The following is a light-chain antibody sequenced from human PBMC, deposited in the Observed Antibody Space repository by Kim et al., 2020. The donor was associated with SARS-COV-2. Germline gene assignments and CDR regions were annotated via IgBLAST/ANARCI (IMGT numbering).Light chain of an antibody. J-gene: IGKJ4*01. CDR3: QQYNSYPLT. Sequence: AFVGDRVLITCRASQNINNWLAWYQQKPEKAPKSLIYRASSLEYGVPSRFSGSGSGTEFTLTISSLQPADFATYYCQQYNSYPLTFGGATKVDIK. V-gene: IGKV1-5*03. CDR1: QNINNW. CDR2: RAS.